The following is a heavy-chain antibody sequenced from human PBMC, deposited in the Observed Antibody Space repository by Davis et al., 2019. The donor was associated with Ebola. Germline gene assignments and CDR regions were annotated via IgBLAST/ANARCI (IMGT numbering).Heavy chain of an antibody. CDR2: IWYDGSNK. V-gene: IGHV3-33*01. CDR1: GFTFSSYG. CDR3: ARTHCSGGSCYLDY. Sequence: GESLKISCAASGFTFSSYGMHWVRQAPGKGLEWVAVIWYDGSNKYYADSVKGRFTISRDNSKNTLYLQMNSLRAEDTAVYYCARTHCSGGSCYLDYWGQGTLVTVSS. D-gene: IGHD2-15*01. J-gene: IGHJ4*02.